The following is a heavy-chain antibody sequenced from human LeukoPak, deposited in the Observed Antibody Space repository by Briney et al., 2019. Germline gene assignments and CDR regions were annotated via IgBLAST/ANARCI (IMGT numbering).Heavy chain of an antibody. Sequence: GGSLRLSCAASGFTFSTYSMSWVRQAPGKGLEWVSAISGSGTTYYADSVRGRFIISRDNSKNTLYLQMSSLRAEDTALYYCAKSKEDCCGSFDPWGQGTLVTVSS. CDR3: AKSKEDCCGSFDP. CDR1: GFTFSTYS. J-gene: IGHJ5*02. D-gene: IGHD2-15*01. V-gene: IGHV3-23*01. CDR2: ISGSGTT.